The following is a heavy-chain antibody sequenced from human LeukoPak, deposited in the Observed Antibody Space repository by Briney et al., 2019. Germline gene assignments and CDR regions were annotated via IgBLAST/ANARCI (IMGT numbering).Heavy chain of an antibody. CDR1: GFTFSRYA. Sequence: GGSLRLSCAASGFTFSRYAMTWVRRAPGKGLEWVSTIGDSGDKSYYPDSVKGRFTISRDLSKDTLFLEMHNLRAEDTAVYYCAKGRALWTYDFDSWGQGTLVTVSS. CDR2: IGDSGDKS. V-gene: IGHV3-23*01. D-gene: IGHD3/OR15-3a*01. CDR3: AKGRALWTYDFDS. J-gene: IGHJ4*02.